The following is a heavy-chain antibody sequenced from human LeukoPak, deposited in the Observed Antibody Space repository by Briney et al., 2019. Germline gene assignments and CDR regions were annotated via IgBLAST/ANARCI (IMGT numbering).Heavy chain of an antibody. D-gene: IGHD4-17*01. CDR2: IYYSEST. Sequence: SETLSLTCTVSGGSISSHYWSWIRQPPGKGLEWIGYIYYSESTNYNPSLKSRVTISVDTSKNQFSMKLSSVTAADTAVYYCARRLRFTYDSYMDVGGKGTTVTVSS. CDR1: GGSISSHY. J-gene: IGHJ6*03. V-gene: IGHV4-59*11. CDR3: ARRLRFTYDSYMDV.